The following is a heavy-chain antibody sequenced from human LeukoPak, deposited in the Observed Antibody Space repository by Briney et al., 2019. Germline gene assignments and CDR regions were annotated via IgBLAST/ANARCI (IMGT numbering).Heavy chain of an antibody. V-gene: IGHV3-23*01. D-gene: IGHD2-2*01. J-gene: IGHJ4*02. CDR3: AKDRHRQGDIVVVPAASDY. Sequence: GGSLRLSCAASGFTFSSYAMSWVRQAPGKGLEWVSAISGSGGSTYYADSVKGRFTISRDNSKNTLYLQMNSLRAEDTAVYYCAKDRHRQGDIVVVPAASDYWGQGTLVTVSS. CDR2: ISGSGGST. CDR1: GFTFSSYA.